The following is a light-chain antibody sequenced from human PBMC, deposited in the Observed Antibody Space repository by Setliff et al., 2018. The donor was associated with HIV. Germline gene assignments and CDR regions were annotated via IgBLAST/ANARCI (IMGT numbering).Light chain of an antibody. Sequence: QSALTQPASVSGSPGQSITISCTGTSSDIGAYNHVSWYQQHPGKAPKVMIYDVRKRPSGVSNRFSGSKSGNTASLTISGLQAEDEAAYYCSSYVNINTLVFGTGTKVTVL. CDR3: SSYVNINTLV. CDR2: DVR. J-gene: IGLJ1*01. V-gene: IGLV2-23*02. CDR1: SSDIGAYNH.